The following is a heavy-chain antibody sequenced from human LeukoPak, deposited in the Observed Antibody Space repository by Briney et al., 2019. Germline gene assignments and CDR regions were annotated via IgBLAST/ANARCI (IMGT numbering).Heavy chain of an antibody. CDR2: IYYSGST. D-gene: IGHD3-3*01. CDR3: ARVVPEHGFWSGYSSYYFDY. Sequence: SETLSLTCTVSGGSISSGGYYWSWIRQHPGKGLEWIGYIYYSGSTYYNPSLKSRVTISVDTSKNQFSLRLSSVTAADTAVYYCARVVPEHGFWSGYSSYYFDYWGQGTLVTVSS. V-gene: IGHV4-31*03. J-gene: IGHJ4*02. CDR1: GGSISSGGYY.